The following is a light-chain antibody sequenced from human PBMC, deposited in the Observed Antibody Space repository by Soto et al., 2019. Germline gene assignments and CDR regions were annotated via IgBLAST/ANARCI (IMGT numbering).Light chain of an antibody. V-gene: IGLV2-14*01. CDR2: EVT. CDR1: SGDVGGYDY. CDR3: SSHTSGSTRV. J-gene: IGLJ1*01. Sequence: QSALTQPASVSGSPGQSMAISCTGTSGDVGGYDYVSWYQQHPDKAPKLMIYEVTKRPSWVSNRFSGSKSGNTASLTISGLQPEDEADYYCSSHTSGSTRVFGSGTKLTVL.